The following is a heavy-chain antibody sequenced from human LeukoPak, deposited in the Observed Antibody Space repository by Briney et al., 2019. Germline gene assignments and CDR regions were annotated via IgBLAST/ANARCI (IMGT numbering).Heavy chain of an antibody. CDR1: GGSISSGRYY. V-gene: IGHV4-61*02. D-gene: IGHD6-19*01. CDR3: ARESAGYSSGWTPGY. Sequence: NPSETLSLTCTVSGGSISSGRYYWGWIRQPAGKGQEWIGRIYTSGSTNYNPSLKSRVTISVDTSKNQFSLKLSSVTAAHTAVYYCARESAGYSSGWTPGYWGQGTLVTVSS. CDR2: IYTSGST. J-gene: IGHJ4*02.